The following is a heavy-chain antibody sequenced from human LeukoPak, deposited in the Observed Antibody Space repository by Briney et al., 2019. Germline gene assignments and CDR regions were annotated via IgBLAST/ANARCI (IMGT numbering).Heavy chain of an antibody. CDR1: GFTFSSYG. CDR2: ISYDGSNK. CDR3: AKDIDCSGGSCYTWGYYGMDV. Sequence: GGFLRLSCAASGFTFSSYGMHWVRQAPGKGLEWVAVISYDGSNKYYADSVKGRFTFSRDNSKNTLYLQMNSLRAEDTAVYYCAKDIDCSGGSCYTWGYYGMDVWGKGTTVTVSS. D-gene: IGHD2-15*01. J-gene: IGHJ6*04. V-gene: IGHV3-30*18.